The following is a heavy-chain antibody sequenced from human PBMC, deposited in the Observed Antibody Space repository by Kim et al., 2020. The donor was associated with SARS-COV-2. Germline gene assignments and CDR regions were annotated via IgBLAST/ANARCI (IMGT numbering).Heavy chain of an antibody. CDR1: GYSFTTYG. D-gene: IGHD1-1*01. V-gene: IGHV1-18*01. J-gene: IGHJ6*02. Sequence: ASVKVSCKASGYSFTTYGLFWVRQAPGQGLEWMGWINPYNGNTHYAQKFQGRVTMTTDTSTSTAYMELRSLRSDDTAVYYCASRRDTSGVHVYGMDVWGQ. CDR3: ASRRDTSGVHVYGMDV. CDR2: INPYNGNT.